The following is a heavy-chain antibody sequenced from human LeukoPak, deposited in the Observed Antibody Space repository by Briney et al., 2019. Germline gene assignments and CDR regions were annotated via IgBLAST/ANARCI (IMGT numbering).Heavy chain of an antibody. D-gene: IGHD6-13*01. V-gene: IGHV3-33*01. CDR2: IWYDGSNK. CDR1: GFTFSSYG. J-gene: IGHJ6*02. Sequence: GGSLRLSCAASGFTFSSYGMHWVRQAPGKGLEWVAVIWYDGSNKYYADSVKGRFTISRDNSKNTLYLQMNSLRAEDTAVYYCARGAGYSSSWYFSAYYYYGMDVWGQGTTVTVSS. CDR3: ARGAGYSSSWYFSAYYYYGMDV.